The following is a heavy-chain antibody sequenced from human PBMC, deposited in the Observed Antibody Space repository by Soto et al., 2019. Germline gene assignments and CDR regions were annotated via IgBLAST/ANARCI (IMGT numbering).Heavy chain of an antibody. D-gene: IGHD2-15*01. V-gene: IGHV4-59*01. Sequence: SETLSLTCTVSGGSISNFYWSWIRQPPGKGLEWIGYVYYTGGTSYNPSLKRRVTFSADSSRGQFSLTLSSVTAADTAVYYCARSIEGIDCSGGSCYPLVGALFDYWGQGTLVTVSS. J-gene: IGHJ4*02. CDR2: VYYTGGT. CDR3: ARSIEGIDCSGGSCYPLVGALFDY. CDR1: GGSISNFY.